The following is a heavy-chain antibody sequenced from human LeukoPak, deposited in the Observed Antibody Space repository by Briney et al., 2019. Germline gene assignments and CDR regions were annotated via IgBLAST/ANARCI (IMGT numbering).Heavy chain of an antibody. D-gene: IGHD2-2*01. CDR1: GFTVSSSY. V-gene: IGHV3-53*01. J-gene: IGHJ6*02. Sequence: GGSLRLSCAASGFTVSSSYMNWVRQAPGKGLEWVSVIYSGGSTYYADSVKGRFTISRDNSKNTLYPQMNSLRAEDTAVYYCAKPPAPYYYYGMDVWGQGTTVTVSS. CDR2: IYSGGST. CDR3: AKPPAPYYYYGMDV.